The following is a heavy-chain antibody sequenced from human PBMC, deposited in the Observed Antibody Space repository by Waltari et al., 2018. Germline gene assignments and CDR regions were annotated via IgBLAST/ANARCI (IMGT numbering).Heavy chain of an antibody. CDR3: ARWKWEPFDY. CDR2: ISSSSSYI. D-gene: IGHD1-26*01. Sequence: EVQLVESGGGLVKPGGSMRLSCAAYGFTFSSYNLNWVRQAPGKGLEWVSSISSSSSYIYYADSVKGRFTISIDNAKNSLYLQMNSLRAEDTAVYYCARWKWEPFDYWGQGTLVTVSS. CDR1: GFTFSSYN. J-gene: IGHJ4*02. V-gene: IGHV3-21*01.